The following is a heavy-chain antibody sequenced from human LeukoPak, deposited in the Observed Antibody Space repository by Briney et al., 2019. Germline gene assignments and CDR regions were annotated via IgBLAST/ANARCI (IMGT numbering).Heavy chain of an antibody. J-gene: IGHJ4*02. CDR2: INHSGST. V-gene: IGHV4-34*01. CDR1: GGSFSGYY. CDR3: ASRSEGYYFDY. Sequence: SETASLTCAVYGGSFSGYYWSWIRQPPGKGLEWIGEINHSGSTNYNPSLKSRVTISVDTSKNQFSLKLSSVTAADTAVYYCASRSEGYYFDYWGQGTLVTVSS.